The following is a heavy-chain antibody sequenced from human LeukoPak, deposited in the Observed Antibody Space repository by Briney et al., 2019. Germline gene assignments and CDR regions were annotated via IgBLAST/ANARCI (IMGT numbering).Heavy chain of an antibody. CDR1: GGSISSYY. D-gene: IGHD3-10*01. J-gene: IGHJ3*02. CDR2: IYTSGST. Sequence: PSETLSLTCTVSGGSISSYYWSWIRQPAGKGLEWIGRIYTSGSTNYNPSLKSRVTISLDTSRNQFSLKLNSVTAADTAVYYCAKSNGYGLIDIWGQGTMVTVSS. V-gene: IGHV4-4*07. CDR3: AKSNGYGLIDI.